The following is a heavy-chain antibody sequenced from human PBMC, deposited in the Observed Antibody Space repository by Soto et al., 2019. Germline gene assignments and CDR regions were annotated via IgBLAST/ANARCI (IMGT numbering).Heavy chain of an antibody. Sequence: PSETLSLTCTVSGDSISSYYWSWIRQPPGKGLEWIGYIYFRGTTNYNPSLKSRVTMSADTSKNQFSLKLNSVTAADTAVYYCARMNYYDTSSYPFDYWGQGMMVTVSS. CDR2: IYFRGTT. CDR3: ARMNYYDTSSYPFDY. D-gene: IGHD3-22*01. V-gene: IGHV4-59*01. J-gene: IGHJ4*02. CDR1: GDSISSYY.